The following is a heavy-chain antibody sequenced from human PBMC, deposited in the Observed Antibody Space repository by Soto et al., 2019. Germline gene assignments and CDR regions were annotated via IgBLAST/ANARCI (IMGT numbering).Heavy chain of an antibody. CDR3: ATMGTPVKGLYYFDY. Sequence: QVQLQESGPGLVKPSQTLSLTCTVSGGSISSGNYYWSWIRQPPGKGLEWIGFISYSGTTHYSASLRSRVSISVDTSKTQFSLDLSSVTAADTAVYYGATMGTPVKGLYYFDYWGQGTLVTVSS. CDR1: GGSISSGNYY. V-gene: IGHV4-30-4*01. J-gene: IGHJ4*02. D-gene: IGHD1-7*01. CDR2: ISYSGTT.